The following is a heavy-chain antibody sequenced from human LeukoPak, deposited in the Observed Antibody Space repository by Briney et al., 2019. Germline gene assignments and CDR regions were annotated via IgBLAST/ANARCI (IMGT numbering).Heavy chain of an antibody. V-gene: IGHV1-2*02. J-gene: IGHJ6*02. D-gene: IGHD3-10*01. CDR3: ARAGLLRFGELNPDYYYGMDV. CDR1: GYTFTGYY. Sequence: GASVKVSCKASGYTFTGYYMHWVRQAPGQGLEWMGWINPNSGGTNYAQKFQGRVTMTRDTSISTAYMELSRLRSDDTAVYYCARAGLLRFGELNPDYYYGMDVWGQGTTVTVSS. CDR2: INPNSGGT.